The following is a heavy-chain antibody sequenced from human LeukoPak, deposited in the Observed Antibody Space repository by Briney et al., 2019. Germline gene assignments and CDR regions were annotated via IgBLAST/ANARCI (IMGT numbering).Heavy chain of an antibody. CDR3: ARLNKPDGYNDAFDI. J-gene: IGHJ3*02. V-gene: IGHV7-4-1*02. Sequence: ASVKVSCKASGYTFTSYAMNWVRQAPGQGLEWVGWINTNTGNPTYAQGFTGRFVFSLDTSVSTAYLQISSLKAEDTAVYYCARLNKPDGYNDAFDIWGQGTMVTVSS. D-gene: IGHD5-24*01. CDR1: GYTFTSYA. CDR2: INTNTGNP.